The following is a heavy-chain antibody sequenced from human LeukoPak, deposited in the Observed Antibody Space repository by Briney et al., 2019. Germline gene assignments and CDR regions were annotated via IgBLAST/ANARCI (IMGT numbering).Heavy chain of an antibody. CDR1: GYTFTDYY. CDR3: ATRHMIVVARGAFDI. CDR2: VDPEDGET. V-gene: IGHV1-69-2*01. Sequence: ASVKVSCKVSGYTFTDYYMHWVQQAPGKGLEWMGLVDPEDGETIYAEKFQGRVTITADTSTDTAYMELSSLRSEDTAVYYCATRHMIVVARGAFDIWGQGTMVTVSS. D-gene: IGHD3-22*01. J-gene: IGHJ3*02.